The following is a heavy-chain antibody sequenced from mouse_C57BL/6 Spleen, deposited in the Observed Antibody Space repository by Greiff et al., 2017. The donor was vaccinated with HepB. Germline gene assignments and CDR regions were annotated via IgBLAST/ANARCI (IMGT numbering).Heavy chain of an antibody. CDR3: ARPNYYGRGYWYFDV. Sequence: VQLQQSGAELMKPGASVKLSCKATGYTFTGYWIEWVKQRPGHGLEWIGEILPGSGSTNYNDKFKGKATFTADTSSNTAYMQRSSLTTEDSAIYYCARPNYYGRGYWYFDVWGTGTTVTVSS. D-gene: IGHD1-1*01. CDR1: GYTFTGYW. V-gene: IGHV1-9*01. J-gene: IGHJ1*03. CDR2: ILPGSGST.